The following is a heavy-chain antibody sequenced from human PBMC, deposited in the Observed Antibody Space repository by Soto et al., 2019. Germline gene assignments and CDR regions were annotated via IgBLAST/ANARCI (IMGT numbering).Heavy chain of an antibody. V-gene: IGHV1-3*01. CDR3: ARGRYLYGSGTRYGMDV. CDR1: GYTFTSYA. CDR2: INAGNGNT. J-gene: IGHJ6*02. D-gene: IGHD3-10*01. Sequence: ASVKVSCKASGYTFTSYAMHWVRQAPGQRLEWMGWINAGNGNTKYSQKFQGRVTITRDTSASTAYMELSSLRSEDTAVYYCARGRYLYGSGTRYGMDVWGQGTTVTVSS.